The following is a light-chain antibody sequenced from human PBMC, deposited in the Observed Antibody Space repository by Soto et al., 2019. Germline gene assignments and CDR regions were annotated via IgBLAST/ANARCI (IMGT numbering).Light chain of an antibody. Sequence: EIVMTQSPATLSVSPGDRATLSCRASQSVDNDLAWYQQKPGQPPRLLIYDASTRATGIPARFSGGGSGTDFTLTISRLEPEDFVVYSCQQYGSSPGTFGQGTRLEIK. CDR3: QQYGSSPGT. CDR1: QSVDND. J-gene: IGKJ5*01. CDR2: DAS. V-gene: IGKV3D-15*01.